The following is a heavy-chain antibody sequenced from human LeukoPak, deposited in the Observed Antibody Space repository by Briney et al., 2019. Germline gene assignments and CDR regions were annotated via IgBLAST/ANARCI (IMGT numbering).Heavy chain of an antibody. CDR1: GFTVRTNY. J-gene: IGHJ4*02. Sequence: GESLRLSCVVSGFTVRTNYMTWVRQAPGKGLEWVSLIFAGGTTYYADSVRGRFTVSRDNSKNTLYLQMNSLRAEDTAVYYCARAGSADSFDYWGQGTLVTVSS. CDR2: IFAGGTT. V-gene: IGHV3-53*01. CDR3: ARAGSADSFDY. D-gene: IGHD6-25*01.